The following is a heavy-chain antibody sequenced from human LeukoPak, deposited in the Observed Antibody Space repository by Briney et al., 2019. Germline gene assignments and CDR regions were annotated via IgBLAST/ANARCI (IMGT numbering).Heavy chain of an antibody. J-gene: IGHJ4*02. V-gene: IGHV3-23*01. D-gene: IGHD3-22*01. Sequence: GGSLRLSCAVSGITLSNYGLSWVRQAPGKGLEWVAGISDSGGSTNYADSVKGRFTISRDNPKNTLYLQMNSLRAEDTAVYFCAKRGVVIRVILVGFHKEAYYFDSWGQGALVTVSS. CDR1: GITLSNYG. CDR3: AKRGVVIRVILVGFHKEAYYFDS. CDR2: ISDSGGST.